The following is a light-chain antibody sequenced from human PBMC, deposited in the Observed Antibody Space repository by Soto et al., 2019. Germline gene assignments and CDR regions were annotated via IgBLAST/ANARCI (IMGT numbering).Light chain of an antibody. CDR2: GAS. J-gene: IGKJ2*01. CDR1: QSVSSSY. V-gene: IGKV3-20*01. CDR3: LRYGDSPPAYT. Sequence: ENVLTQSPGTLSLSPGERATLSCRASQSVSSSYLAWYQQKPGQAPSLLIYGASNRATGIPDRFSGSGSGTDFTLTISRLEPEDFAVYYCLRYGDSPPAYTFGQGTKLEIK.